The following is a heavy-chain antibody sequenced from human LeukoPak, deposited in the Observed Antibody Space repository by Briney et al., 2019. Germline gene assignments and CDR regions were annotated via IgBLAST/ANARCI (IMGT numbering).Heavy chain of an antibody. CDR1: GYTFTGYF. D-gene: IGHD1-26*01. V-gene: IGHV1-2*02. CDR3: ATSPGDSGSYYVRGVLGSYMDV. CDR2: INPNSGGT. Sequence: ASVKVSCKASGYTFTGYFMHWVRQAPGQGLEWMGWINPNSGGTNYAQKFQGRVTITADTSTDTAYMELSSLRSEDTAVYYCATSPGDSGSYYVRGVLGSYMDVWGKGTTVTVSS. J-gene: IGHJ6*03.